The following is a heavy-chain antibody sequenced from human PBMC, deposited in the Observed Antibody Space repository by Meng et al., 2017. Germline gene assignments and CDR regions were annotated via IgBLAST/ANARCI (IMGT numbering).Heavy chain of an antibody. CDR3: ARDESYGGNSLDY. V-gene: IGHV4-34*01. CDR2: INHSGST. J-gene: IGHJ4*02. CDR1: GGSFSGYY. Sequence: SETLSLTCAVYGGSFSGYYWSWIRQPPGKGLEWIGEINHSGSTNYNPSLKSRVTISVDTSKNQFSLKLSSVTAADTAVYYCARDESYGGNSLDYWGQGTLVTVSS. D-gene: IGHD4-23*01.